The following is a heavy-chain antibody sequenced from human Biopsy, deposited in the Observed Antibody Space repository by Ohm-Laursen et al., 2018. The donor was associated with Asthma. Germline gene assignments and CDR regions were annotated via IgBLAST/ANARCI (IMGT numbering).Heavy chain of an antibody. V-gene: IGHV3-30*03. J-gene: IGHJ4*02. Sequence: SSLRLSCTASGFAFRSYAMNWVRQAPGKGLEWVAVISYDGSITHYADSVKGRFTISRDNSKNTVYLDISSLGIEDTAVFYCGIVVAANPFQGDCWGQGTLVTVSS. CDR1: GFAFRSYA. CDR3: GIVVAANPFQGDC. D-gene: IGHD2-15*01. CDR2: ISYDGSIT.